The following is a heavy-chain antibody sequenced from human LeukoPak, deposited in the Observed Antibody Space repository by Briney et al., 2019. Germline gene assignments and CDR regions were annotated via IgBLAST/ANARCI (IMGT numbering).Heavy chain of an antibody. J-gene: IGHJ6*03. Sequence: GESLKIYCTGSGYSFTSYWIGWVRPLPGKGLEWMGIIYPGDSDTRDSPSFQGQVTISADKSISTAYLQWSSLKASDTAMYYCARVFSYYYYYMDVWGKGTTVTVSS. CDR2: IYPGDSDT. V-gene: IGHV5-51*01. CDR1: GYSFTSYW. CDR3: ARVFSYYYYYMDV.